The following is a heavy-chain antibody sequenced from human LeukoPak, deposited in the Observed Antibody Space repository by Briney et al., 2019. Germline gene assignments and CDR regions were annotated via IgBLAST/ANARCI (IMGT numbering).Heavy chain of an antibody. Sequence: PGGSLRLSCEASGFTFSSYEMNWVRQAPGMGVEWISYISSSGNTIYQADSVKGRFTVSRDNAKDSLSMQMNSLRADDTAVYYCARESKGRVVVITTASSKNDAFDIWGQGTMVTVSS. CDR3: ARESKGRVVVITTASSKNDAFDI. CDR1: GFTFSSYE. J-gene: IGHJ3*02. D-gene: IGHD3-22*01. CDR2: ISSSGNTI. V-gene: IGHV3-48*03.